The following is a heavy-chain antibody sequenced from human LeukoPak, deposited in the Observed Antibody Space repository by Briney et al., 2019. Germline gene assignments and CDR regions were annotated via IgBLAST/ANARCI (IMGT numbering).Heavy chain of an antibody. CDR1: GFNFGDYG. V-gene: IGHV3-20*01. D-gene: IGHD1-7*01. J-gene: IGHJ3*02. Sequence: PGGSLILSCAASGFNFGDYGMSWVRQAPGKGLEWVSDINWNGGSTGYADSVKGRFTISRDNAKNSLYLEMNSLRAEDTALYHCTRDGPDRGTDCFHGAFDIWGQGTMVTVSS. CDR2: INWNGGST. CDR3: TRDGPDRGTDCFHGAFDI.